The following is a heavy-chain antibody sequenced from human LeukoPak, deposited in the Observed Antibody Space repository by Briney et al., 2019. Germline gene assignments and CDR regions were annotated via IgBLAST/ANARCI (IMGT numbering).Heavy chain of an antibody. CDR1: GDTFTGYY. V-gene: IGHV1-2*02. D-gene: IGHD3/OR15-3a*01. J-gene: IGHJ5*02. CDR2: INPNSGGT. Sequence: ASVKVSCKASGDTFTGYYMHWVRQAPVQGLEWMGWINPNSGGTNYAQKFQGRVTMTRDTSISTAYMELSRLRSDDTAVYYCARDQGLTGGWFDPWGQGTLVTVSS. CDR3: ARDQGLTGGWFDP.